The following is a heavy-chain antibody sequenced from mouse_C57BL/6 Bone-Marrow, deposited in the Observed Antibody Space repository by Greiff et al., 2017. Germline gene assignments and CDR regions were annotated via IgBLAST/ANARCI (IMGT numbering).Heavy chain of an antibody. J-gene: IGHJ1*03. V-gene: IGHV5-9*01. CDR1: GFTFTSYT. D-gene: IGHD1-1*01. CDR2: ISGGGGNT. CDR3: SGKVTTVLATKYFDV. Sequence: EVKLVESGGGLVKPGGSLKLSCAASGFTFTSYTMSWVRQTPEKRLQWVAAISGGGGNTYYPDSVKGRFTISRDNDKNILDLQMSSLRSEDTALYYCSGKVTTVLATKYFDVWGTGTTVTVSS.